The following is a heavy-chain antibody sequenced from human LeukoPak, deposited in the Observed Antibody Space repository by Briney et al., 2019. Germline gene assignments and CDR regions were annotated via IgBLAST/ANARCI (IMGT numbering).Heavy chain of an antibody. D-gene: IGHD3-22*01. J-gene: IGHJ4*02. V-gene: IGHV1-18*01. CDR2: ISAYNGNT. CDR3: ARVKYYYDSSVPYYFDY. CDR1: GYTFTSYG. Sequence: ASVKVSCKASGYTFTSYGISWVRQAPGQGLEWMGWISAYNGNTNYAQKLQGRVTMTTDTSTSTAYMELRSLRSDDTAVYYCARVKYYYDSSVPYYFDYWGQGTLVTVSS.